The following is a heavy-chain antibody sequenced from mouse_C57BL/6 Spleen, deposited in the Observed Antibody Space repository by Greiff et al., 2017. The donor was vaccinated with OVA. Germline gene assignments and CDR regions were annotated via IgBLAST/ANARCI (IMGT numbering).Heavy chain of an antibody. Sequence: EVQLQQSGPELVKPGASVKISCKASGYTFTDYYMNWVKQSHGKSLEWIGDINPNNGGTSYNQKFKGKATLTVDKSSSTAYIELRSLTSEDSAVYYCAHTHYYGSSPPFAYWGKGTLVTVSA. D-gene: IGHD1-1*01. CDR2: INPNNGGT. CDR3: AHTHYYGSSPPFAY. CDR1: GYTFTDYY. J-gene: IGHJ3*01. V-gene: IGHV1-26*01.